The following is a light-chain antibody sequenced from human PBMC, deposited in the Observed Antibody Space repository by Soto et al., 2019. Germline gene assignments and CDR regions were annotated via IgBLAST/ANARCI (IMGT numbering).Light chain of an antibody. CDR2: GAS. Sequence: IVFTQSPGTLSLSPGERATLSCRASQSVSSSYLAWYQQKPGQAPRPLIYGASSRAIGIPDRFSGSGSGTDFTLTISRLEPEDFAVYYCQQYGSSPWTFGQGTKVDIK. CDR3: QQYGSSPWT. CDR1: QSVSSSY. J-gene: IGKJ1*01. V-gene: IGKV3-20*01.